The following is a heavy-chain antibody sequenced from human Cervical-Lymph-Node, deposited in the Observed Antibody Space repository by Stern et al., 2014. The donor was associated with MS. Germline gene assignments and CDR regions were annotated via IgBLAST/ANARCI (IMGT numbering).Heavy chain of an antibody. J-gene: IGHJ4*02. CDR3: AARYRGWSRPIDF. D-gene: IGHD6-19*01. CDR1: GFTFTNSA. V-gene: IGHV1-58*02. Sequence: QLVQSGPEVKKSGTSVKLSCKTSGFTFTNSAMQWVRQTRGQRLEWIGWIVVGSGNTKYAQKCQERVSITRDMSTTTAYMELNNLRSDDTAVYYYAARYRGWSRPIDFWGQGTLVTVSS. CDR2: IVVGSGNT.